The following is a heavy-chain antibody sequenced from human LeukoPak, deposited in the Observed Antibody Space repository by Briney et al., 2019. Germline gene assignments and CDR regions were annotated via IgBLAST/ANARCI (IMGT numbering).Heavy chain of an antibody. J-gene: IGHJ4*02. CDR2: INSDGGST. Sequence: GGSLRLSRAASSSSFTSYWLHWVRQAPGKGLVWVSRINSDGGSTNYADSVKGRFTISRDTSKNTLYLQMNSVSAADTAVYFCAMGTYYYDRSGYYYWGQGTLVTVSS. V-gene: IGHV3-74*01. D-gene: IGHD3-22*01. CDR1: SSSFTSYW. CDR3: AMGTYYYDRSGYYY.